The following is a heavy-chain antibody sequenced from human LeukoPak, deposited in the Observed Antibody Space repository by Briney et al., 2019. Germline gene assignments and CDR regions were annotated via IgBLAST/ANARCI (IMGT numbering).Heavy chain of an antibody. J-gene: IGHJ4*02. Sequence: GASVKVSCKASGYTFTSYGISWVRQAPGQGLEWMGWISAYNGNTNYAQKLQGRVTMTTDTSTSTAYMGLRSLRSDDTAVYYCARDLRFLTVATKYYFDYWGQGTLVTVSS. CDR3: ARDLRFLTVATKYYFDY. D-gene: IGHD3-3*01. CDR1: GYTFTSYG. V-gene: IGHV1-18*01. CDR2: ISAYNGNT.